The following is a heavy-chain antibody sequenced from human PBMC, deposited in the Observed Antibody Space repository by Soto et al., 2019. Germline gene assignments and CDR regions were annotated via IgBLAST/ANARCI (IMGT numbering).Heavy chain of an antibody. CDR1: GGSISNSRYY. Sequence: SETLSLTCTVSGGSISNSRYYWAWIRQPPGKGLEWIGSIYHTGNTYYNPSLRSRVTISVDTSKNQFSLKLTSVTAADTAVYYCARDYYDSSDYTTNWFDPWGQGTMVTVS. CDR2: IYHTGNT. V-gene: IGHV4-39*01. J-gene: IGHJ5*02. D-gene: IGHD3-22*01. CDR3: ARDYYDSSDYTTNWFDP.